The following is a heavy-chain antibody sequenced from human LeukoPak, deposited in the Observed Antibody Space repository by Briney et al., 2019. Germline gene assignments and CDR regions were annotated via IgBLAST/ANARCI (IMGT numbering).Heavy chain of an antibody. CDR1: GYSFTSYW. CDR3: ARSSEDYYDSSGYYY. V-gene: IGHV5-51*01. D-gene: IGHD3-22*01. CDR2: IYPGDSDT. Sequence: GESLKISCKGSGYSFTSYWIGWVRQMPGKGLEWMGVIYPGDSDTRYSPSFQGQVTISADKSISTAYLQWSSLKASDTAMYYCARSSEDYYDSSGYYYWGQGTLVTVSS. J-gene: IGHJ4*02.